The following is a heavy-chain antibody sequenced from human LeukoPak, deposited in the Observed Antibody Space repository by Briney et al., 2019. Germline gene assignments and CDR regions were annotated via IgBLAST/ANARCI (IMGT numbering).Heavy chain of an antibody. CDR2: IYYSGST. V-gene: IGHV4-61*01. CDR1: GGSVSSGSYY. CDR3: ARDYAYCGGDCYFYFDY. D-gene: IGHD2-21*02. J-gene: IGHJ4*02. Sequence: SETLSLTCTASGGSVSSGSYYWSWIRQPPGKGLEWIGYIYYSGSTNYNPSLKSRVTISVDTSKNQFSLKLSSVTAADTAVYYCARDYAYCGGDCYFYFDYWGQGTLVTVSS.